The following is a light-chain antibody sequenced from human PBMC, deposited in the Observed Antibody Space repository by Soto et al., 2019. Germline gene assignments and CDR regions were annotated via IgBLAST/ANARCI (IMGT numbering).Light chain of an antibody. J-gene: IGKJ1*01. CDR3: QESYSTS. CDR1: QTISSW. V-gene: IGKV1-5*03. CDR2: KAS. Sequence: DIQMTQSPSTLSGSVGDRVTITCRASQTISSWLAWYQQKPGKAPKLLIYKASTLKSGVPSRFSGSGSGTDFTLTISSLQPEDIATYYCQESYSTSFGQGTKVDIK.